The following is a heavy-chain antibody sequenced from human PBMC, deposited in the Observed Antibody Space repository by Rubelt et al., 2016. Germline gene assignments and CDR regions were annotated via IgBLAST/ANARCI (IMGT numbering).Heavy chain of an antibody. CDR3: ARRYDSSGYYSLLYGMDV. CDR1: GGSISGSSYY. J-gene: IGHJ6*02. D-gene: IGHD3-22*01. Sequence: QQQLQESGPGLVKPSETLSLTCIVSGGSISGSSYYWGWIRQPPGKGLEWIASIFSSGSTSYSPSLKSSVTRSVDTYKNQFSLKLSSVTAADTAVYYCARRYDSSGYYSLLYGMDVWGQGTTVTVSS. V-gene: IGHV4-39*01. CDR2: IFSSGST.